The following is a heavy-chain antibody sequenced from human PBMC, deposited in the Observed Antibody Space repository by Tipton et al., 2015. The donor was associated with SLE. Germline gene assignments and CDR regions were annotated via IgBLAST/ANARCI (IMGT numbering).Heavy chain of an antibody. CDR1: GGSISTYY. Sequence: TLSLTCTVSGGSISTYYWNWIRQTPGKGLEWIGYVYHTESTNYNPSLKSRVTISLDASKKQVSLRLSSVTAADTAVYYCASSPGVTLFRVVTYFVLCGQGILVTVSS. CDR2: VYHTEST. J-gene: IGHJ4*02. CDR3: ASSPGVTLFRVVTYFVL. D-gene: IGHD3-3*01. V-gene: IGHV4-59*01.